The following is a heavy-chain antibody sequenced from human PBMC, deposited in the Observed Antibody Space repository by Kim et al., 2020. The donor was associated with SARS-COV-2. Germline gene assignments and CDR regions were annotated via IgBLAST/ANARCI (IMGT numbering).Heavy chain of an antibody. J-gene: IGHJ4*02. CDR2: ST. V-gene: IGHV4-59*09. CDR3: ARGSGYVDY. Sequence: STNYNPSLKSRVTISVDTSKNQFSLKLSSVTAADTAVYYCARGSGYVDYWGQGTLVTVSS. D-gene: IGHD3-22*01.